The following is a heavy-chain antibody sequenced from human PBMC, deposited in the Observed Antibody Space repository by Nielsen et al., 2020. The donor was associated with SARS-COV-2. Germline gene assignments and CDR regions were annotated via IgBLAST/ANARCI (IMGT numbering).Heavy chain of an antibody. V-gene: IGHV4-4*02. D-gene: IGHD3-10*01. CDR2: IYHSGST. Sequence: SETLSLTCAVSGGSISSSNWWSWVRQPPGKGLEWIGEIYHSGSTNYNPSLKSRVTISVDKSKNQFSLKLSSVTAADTAVYYCARGFHGSGSGNWFDPWGQGTLVTVSS. J-gene: IGHJ5*02. CDR3: ARGFHGSGSGNWFDP. CDR1: GGSISSSNW.